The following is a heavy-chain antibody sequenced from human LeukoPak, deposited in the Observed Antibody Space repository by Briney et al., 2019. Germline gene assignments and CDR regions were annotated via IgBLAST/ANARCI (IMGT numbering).Heavy chain of an antibody. CDR1: GFTFSTYE. CDR2: INWNGVST. Sequence: PGGSLRLSCAASGFTFSTYEMNWVRQAPGKGLEWVSGINWNGVSTGYADSVKGRFTISRDNAKNSLYLQMNSLRAEDTALYYCARDPMNRAGYCSGGSCYYWGQGTLVTVSS. D-gene: IGHD2-15*01. J-gene: IGHJ4*02. CDR3: ARDPMNRAGYCSGGSCYY. V-gene: IGHV3-20*04.